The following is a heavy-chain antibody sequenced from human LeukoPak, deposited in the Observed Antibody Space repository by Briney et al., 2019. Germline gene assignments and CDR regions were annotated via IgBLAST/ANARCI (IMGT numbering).Heavy chain of an antibody. CDR2: INPNSGGT. D-gene: IGHD3-3*01. CDR1: GYTFTGYY. V-gene: IGHV1-2*02. Sequence: ASVKVSCKASGYTFTGYYMHWVRQAPGQGLEWMGWINPNSGGTNYAQKFQGRVTMTRDTSISTAYMELSRLRSDDTAVYYCITIFGVAIRKETDAFDIWGQGTMVTVSS. J-gene: IGHJ3*02. CDR3: ITIFGVAIRKETDAFDI.